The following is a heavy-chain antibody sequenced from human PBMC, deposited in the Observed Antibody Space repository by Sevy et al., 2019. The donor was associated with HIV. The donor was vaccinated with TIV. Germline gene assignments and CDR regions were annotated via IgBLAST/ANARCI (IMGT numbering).Heavy chain of an antibody. CDR1: GGSVNSGRYY. J-gene: IGHJ6*02. CDR3: AVGPTMYYDGLDV. V-gene: IGHV4-61*01. Sequence: SETLSLTCIVSGGSVNSGRYYWSWIRQSPGKGLEWIGYIYYSGSTGYNPTLKSRVTISLETSKNQFSLNLRSVTAADTAVYFCAVGPTMYYDGLDVWGQGTTVTVSS. D-gene: IGHD1-26*01. CDR2: IYYSGST.